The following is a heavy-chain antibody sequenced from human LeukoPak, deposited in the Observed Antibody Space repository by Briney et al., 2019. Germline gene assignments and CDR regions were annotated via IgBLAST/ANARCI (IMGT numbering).Heavy chain of an antibody. D-gene: IGHD3-3*01. J-gene: IGHJ4*02. CDR1: GFSLSTSGVG. Sequence: SGPTLVKPTQTLTLTCTFSGFSLSTSGVGVGWIRQPPGKALEWLALIYWNDDKRYSPSLKSRLTITKDTSKNQVVLTMTNMDPVDTATYYCAHGSVGVVIMDFDYWGQGTLVTVSS. CDR3: AHGSVGVVIMDFDY. CDR2: IYWNDDK. V-gene: IGHV2-5*01.